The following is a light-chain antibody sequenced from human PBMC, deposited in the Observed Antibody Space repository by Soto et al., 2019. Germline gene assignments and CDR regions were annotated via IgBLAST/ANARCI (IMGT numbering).Light chain of an antibody. CDR2: DAS. V-gene: IGKV1-5*01. CDR1: QSISSS. Sequence: DIQMTHSPTTLSASVGDRVTITCRASQSISSSLAWYQQKPGKAPKFLIYDASSLDGGVPSRFSGSGSGTEFTLTISSLQPDDFSTYYCDQRDSHLWPFGQASKVDIK. J-gene: IGKJ1*01. CDR3: DQRDSHLWP.